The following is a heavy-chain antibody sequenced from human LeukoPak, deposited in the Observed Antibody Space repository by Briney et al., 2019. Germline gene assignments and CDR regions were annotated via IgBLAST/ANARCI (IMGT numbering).Heavy chain of an antibody. CDR2: IYYSGST. D-gene: IGHD4-17*01. Sequence: PSETLSLTCTVSGGSISSSSYYWGWIRQPPGKGLEWIGSIYYSGSTYYNPSLKSRVTISVDTSKNQFSLKLSSVTAADTAVYYCARDSTVTTVGFDPWGQGTLVTVSS. J-gene: IGHJ5*02. V-gene: IGHV4-39*02. CDR1: GGSISSSSYY. CDR3: ARDSTVTTVGFDP.